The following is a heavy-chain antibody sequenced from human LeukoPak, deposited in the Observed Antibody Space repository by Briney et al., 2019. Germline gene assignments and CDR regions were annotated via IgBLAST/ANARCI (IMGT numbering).Heavy chain of an antibody. Sequence: ASVKVSCKASGYTFTGYYMHWVRQAPGQGLEWMGWINPNSGGTDYAQNFQGRVTMTRDTSISTAYMELSRLRSDDTAVYYCARDLPSTSNWELDYWGQGILVTVSS. J-gene: IGHJ4*02. V-gene: IGHV1-2*02. CDR3: ARDLPSTSNWELDY. CDR1: GYTFTGYY. D-gene: IGHD7-27*01. CDR2: INPNSGGT.